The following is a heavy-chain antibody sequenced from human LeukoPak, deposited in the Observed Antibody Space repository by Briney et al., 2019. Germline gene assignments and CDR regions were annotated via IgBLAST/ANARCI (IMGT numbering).Heavy chain of an antibody. CDR3: ASRQVTIFGVVIRDY. CDR2: INHSGST. Sequence: SETLSLTCAGYGGSFSGYYWRWIRQPPGKGLEWIGEINHSGSTNYNPSLKSRVTISVDTSKNQFSLKLSSVTAADTAVYYCASRQVTIFGVVIRDYWGQGTLVTVSS. D-gene: IGHD3-3*01. V-gene: IGHV4-34*01. J-gene: IGHJ4*02. CDR1: GGSFSGYY.